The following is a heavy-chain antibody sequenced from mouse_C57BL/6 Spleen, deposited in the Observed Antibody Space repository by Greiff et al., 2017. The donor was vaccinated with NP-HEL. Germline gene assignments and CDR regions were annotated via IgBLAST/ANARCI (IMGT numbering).Heavy chain of an antibody. V-gene: IGHV10-3*01. D-gene: IGHD2-3*01. CDR2: IRSKSSNYAT. Sequence: EVQRVESGGGLVQPKGSLKLSCAASGFTFNTYAMHWVRQAPGKGLEWVARIRSKSSNYATYYADSVKDRFTISRDDSQSMLYLQMNNLKTEDTAMYYCVRGIYDGSPYYFDYWGQGTTLTVSS. CDR3: VRGIYDGSPYYFDY. CDR1: GFTFNTYA. J-gene: IGHJ2*01.